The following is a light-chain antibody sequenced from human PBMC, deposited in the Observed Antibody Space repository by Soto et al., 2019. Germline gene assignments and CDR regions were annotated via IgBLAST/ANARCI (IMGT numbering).Light chain of an antibody. Sequence: DIQRTPSPSSLSASVGDRVTITCQASQDINIYLNWYQQKPGKAPKLLIYDASNLETGGPSRFSGSGSGTDFTFTISSLQPEDIATYYCQQYDNLPITFGQGTRLEIK. V-gene: IGKV1-33*01. J-gene: IGKJ5*01. CDR1: QDINIY. CDR3: QQYDNLPIT. CDR2: DAS.